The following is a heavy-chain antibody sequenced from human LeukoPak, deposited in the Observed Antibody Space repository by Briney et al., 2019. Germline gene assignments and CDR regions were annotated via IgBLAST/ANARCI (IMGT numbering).Heavy chain of an antibody. CDR2: IYHSGST. CDR3: ARGGYSGYVGYFDY. J-gene: IGHJ4*02. D-gene: IGHD5-12*01. CDR1: GGSISSGGYS. Sequence: ASETLSLTCAVSGGSISSGGYSWSWIRQPPGKGLEWIGYIYHSGSTYYNPSLKSRVTISVDRSKNQFSLKLSSVTAADTAVYYCARGGYSGYVGYFDYWGQGTLVTVSS. V-gene: IGHV4-30-2*01.